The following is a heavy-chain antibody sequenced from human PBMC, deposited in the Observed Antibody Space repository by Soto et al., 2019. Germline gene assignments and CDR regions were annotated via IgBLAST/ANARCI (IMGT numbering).Heavy chain of an antibody. J-gene: IGHJ4*02. CDR1: GYTFTSYD. V-gene: IGHV1-8*01. CDR2: MNPNSGNT. Sequence: VKVSCKASGYTFTSYDINWVRQATGQGLEWMGWMNPNSGNTGYAQKFQGRVTMTRNTSISTAYMELSSLRSEDTAVYYCARGVEDSSGYYFDYWGQGTLVTVSS. CDR3: ARGVEDSSGYYFDY. D-gene: IGHD3-22*01.